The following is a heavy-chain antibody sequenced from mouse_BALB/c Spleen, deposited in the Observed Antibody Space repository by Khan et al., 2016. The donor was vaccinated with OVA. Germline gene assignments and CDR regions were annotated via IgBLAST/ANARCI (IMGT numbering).Heavy chain of an antibody. CDR2: INTETGEP. J-gene: IGHJ3*02. D-gene: IGHD2-10*01. V-gene: IGHV9-2-1*01. CDR3: APYCGNYGGFGY. CDR1: GYTFTDYS. Sequence: QIQLVQSGPELKKPGETVKISCKASGYTFTDYSMHWVKQAPGKGLKWMGWINTETGEPTYADDFKGRFAFSLETSASSAFLQLTNLKNEDTATYFCAPYCGNYGGFGYWGQGTLVTVSA.